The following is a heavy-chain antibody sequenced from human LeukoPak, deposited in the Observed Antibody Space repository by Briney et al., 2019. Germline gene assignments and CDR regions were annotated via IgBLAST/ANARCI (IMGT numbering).Heavy chain of an antibody. Sequence: AGGPLRLSCAPSGFTFSTSAMNCVRQAPGKGLEWVSTINNGGDTEYNPDSENGRFTIAKNNSKNTLFLQMNSLRVDDTALYYCAKRAQGGSGGYTFDYWGQGSLVTVSS. D-gene: IGHD6-19*01. V-gene: IGHV3-23*01. J-gene: IGHJ4*02. CDR2: INNGGDTE. CDR1: GFTFSTSA. CDR3: AKRAQGGSGGYTFDY.